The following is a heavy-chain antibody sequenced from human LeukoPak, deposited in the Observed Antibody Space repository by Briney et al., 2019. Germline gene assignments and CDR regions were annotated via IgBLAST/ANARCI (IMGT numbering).Heavy chain of an antibody. V-gene: IGHV3-21*01. CDR3: ARDFFSSSGLAGG. CDR2: ISSSSSYI. J-gene: IGHJ4*02. Sequence: GGSLRLSCAASGVTFSSYSMNWLPQAPGKRLEWVSYISSSSSYIYYADSVKGRFTISRDNAKNSLYLQMNSLRAEDTAVYYCARDFFSSSGLAGGWGPGTLVNVSS. CDR1: GVTFSSYS. D-gene: IGHD6-19*01.